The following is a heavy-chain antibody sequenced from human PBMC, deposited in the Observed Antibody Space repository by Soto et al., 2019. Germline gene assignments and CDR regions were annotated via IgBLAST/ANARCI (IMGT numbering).Heavy chain of an antibody. D-gene: IGHD6-13*01. CDR1: GYTLTELS. CDR3: ATCPGSGYSSSFLYSFQH. J-gene: IGHJ1*01. Sequence: GASVKVSCKVSGYTLTELSMHWVRQAPGKGLEWMGGFDPEDGETIYAQKFQGRVTMTEDTSTDTAYMELSSLRSEDTAVYYCATCPGSGYSSSFLYSFQHWGQGTLVTVSS. V-gene: IGHV1-24*01. CDR2: FDPEDGET.